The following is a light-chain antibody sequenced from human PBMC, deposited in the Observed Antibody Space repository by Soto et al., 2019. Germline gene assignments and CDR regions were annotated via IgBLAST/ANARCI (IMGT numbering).Light chain of an antibody. CDR2: DAS. J-gene: IGKJ5*01. CDR1: QSVRGTS. Sequence: DIVLTQSPGTLSLSPGERATLSCRAIQSVRGTSLAWYQQKPGQAPRLLIYDASSRATGIPDRFSGGGSGTDFTLTISRLEPEDFAVYYCQHYGSSPPITFGQGTRLEIK. V-gene: IGKV3-20*01. CDR3: QHYGSSPPIT.